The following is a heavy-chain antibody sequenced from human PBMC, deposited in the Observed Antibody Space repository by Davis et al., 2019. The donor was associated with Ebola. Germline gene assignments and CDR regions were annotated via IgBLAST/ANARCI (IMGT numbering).Heavy chain of an antibody. CDR2: IIPILGIA. J-gene: IGHJ6*02. CDR1: GGTFSSYA. CDR3: ARGRAVAGTGGIYYYYYGMDV. V-gene: IGHV1-69*04. Sequence: SVTVSCKASGGTFSSYAISWVRQAPGQGLEWMGRIIPILGIANYAQKLQGRVTITADKSTSTAYMELSSLRSEDTAVYYCARGRAVAGTGGIYYYYYGMDVWGQGTTVTVSS. D-gene: IGHD6-19*01.